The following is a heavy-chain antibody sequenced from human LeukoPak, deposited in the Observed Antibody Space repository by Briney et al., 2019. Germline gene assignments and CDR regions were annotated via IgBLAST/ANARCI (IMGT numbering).Heavy chain of an antibody. Sequence: SQTLSLTCTVSGCSISSGSYYWSWIRPPAGKGLEWIGRIYTSGSTNYDPSLKSRVTISVDTSKNEFSLKLSSVTDAATAVYYCARDAPQCGGGCPPLENWFDPWGQGTLVTVSS. CDR3: ARDAPQCGGGCPPLENWFDP. J-gene: IGHJ5*02. D-gene: IGHD2-21*02. V-gene: IGHV4-61*02. CDR2: IYTSGST. CDR1: GCSISSGSYY.